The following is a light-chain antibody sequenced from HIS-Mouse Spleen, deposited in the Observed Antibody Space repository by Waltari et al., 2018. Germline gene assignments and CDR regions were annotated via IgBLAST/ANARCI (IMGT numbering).Light chain of an antibody. J-gene: IGLJ3*02. CDR3: MIWHSSAWV. Sequence: QAVLTQPSSLSASPGASASLTCTLRSGLNVGTYRIYCYQQKPGSPPQYPLRYKADSDKQQGSGVPSRFSGSKDASANAGILLISGLQSEDEADYYCMIWHSSAWVFGGGTKLTVL. CDR2: YKADSDK. V-gene: IGLV5-45*03. CDR1: SGLNVGTYR.